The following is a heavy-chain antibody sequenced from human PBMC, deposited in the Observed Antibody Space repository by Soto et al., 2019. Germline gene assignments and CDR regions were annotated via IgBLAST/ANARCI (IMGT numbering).Heavy chain of an antibody. CDR2: IIPILGIA. V-gene: IGHV1-69*08. CDR1: GGTFSSYT. CDR3: ARERSLDPNYYYYTDV. Sequence: QVQLVQSGAEVKKPGSSVKVSCKASGGTFSSYTITWVRQAPGQGLEWLGRIIPILGIANYAQKFQVRVTITADKSTNTAYMELSSLRSEDTAVYYCARERSLDPNYYYYTDVWGTGTTVTVSS. D-gene: IGHD6-19*01. J-gene: IGHJ6*03.